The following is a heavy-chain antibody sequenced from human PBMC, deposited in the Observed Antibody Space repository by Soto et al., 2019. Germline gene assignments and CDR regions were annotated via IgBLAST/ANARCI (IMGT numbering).Heavy chain of an antibody. D-gene: IGHD3-9*01. V-gene: IGHV4-39*01. CDR2: VYYSGSS. CDR1: GGSVSSSSYY. Sequence: QLQLQESGPGLVKPSETLSLTCTVSGGSVSSSSYYWGWVRQPPGKGLEWIGSVYYSGSSYYNPSLESRVTISVDKSKNQFSLKLMSLSAADTAVYYCGSLEGLAPISYYFDYWGQGALVTVSS. J-gene: IGHJ4*02. CDR3: GSLEGLAPISYYFDY.